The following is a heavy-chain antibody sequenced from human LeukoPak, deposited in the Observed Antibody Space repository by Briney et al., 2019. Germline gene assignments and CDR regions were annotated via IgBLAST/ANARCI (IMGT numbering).Heavy chain of an antibody. CDR2: INHSGST. V-gene: IGHV4-34*01. CDR1: GGSFSGYY. Sequence: PSETLSLPCAVYGGSFSGYYWSWIRQPPGKGLEWIGEINHSGSTNYNPSLKSRVTISVDTSKNQFSLKLSSVTAADTAVYYCAMPDLTYCGGDCYSSPAFDIWGQGTMVTVSS. D-gene: IGHD2-21*02. J-gene: IGHJ3*02. CDR3: AMPDLTYCGGDCYSSPAFDI.